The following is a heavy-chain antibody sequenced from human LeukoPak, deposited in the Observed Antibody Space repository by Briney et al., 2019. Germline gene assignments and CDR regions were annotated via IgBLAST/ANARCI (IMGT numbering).Heavy chain of an antibody. J-gene: IGHJ2*01. V-gene: IGHV4-39*01. D-gene: IGHD3-22*01. Sequence: PSETLSLTCTVSGGSISSSSYYWGWIRQPPEKGLEWIGSIYYSGSTYYNPSLKSRVTISVDTSKNQFPLKVSSVTAADTAVYYCAGRKSSGYDLWGRGTLVTVSS. CDR1: GGSISSSSYY. CDR2: IYYSGST. CDR3: AGRKSSGYDL.